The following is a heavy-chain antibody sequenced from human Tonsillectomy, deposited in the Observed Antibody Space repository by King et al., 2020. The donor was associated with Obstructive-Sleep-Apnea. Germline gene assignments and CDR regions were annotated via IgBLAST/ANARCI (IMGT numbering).Heavy chain of an antibody. D-gene: IGHD3-9*01. CDR1: GFTFSNYG. CDR2: IRYDGSNK. V-gene: IGHV3-30*02. J-gene: IGHJ6*02. CDR3: AKDPTNYDILTGDYYYYGMDV. Sequence: VQLVESGGGVVQPGRSLRLSCAASGFTFSNYGMHWVRQAPGKGLEWVAFIRYDGSNKYYVDSVKGRFTISRYNSKNTLYLQMNSLRAEDTAVYYCAKDPTNYDILTGDYYYYGMDVWGQATTVTVSS.